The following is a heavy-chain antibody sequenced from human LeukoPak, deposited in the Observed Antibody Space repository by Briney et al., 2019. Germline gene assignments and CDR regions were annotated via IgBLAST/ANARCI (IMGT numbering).Heavy chain of an antibody. J-gene: IGHJ4*02. Sequence: PGGSLRLSCAASGFTFSSYGMHWVRQAPGKGLEWVAFIRYDGSNKYYADSVKGRFTISRDNSKNTLYLQMNSLRAEDTAVYYCAKPLGDYDILTGNYDYWGQGTLVTVSS. CDR1: GFTFSSYG. V-gene: IGHV3-30*02. CDR2: IRYDGSNK. CDR3: AKPLGDYDILTGNYDY. D-gene: IGHD3-9*01.